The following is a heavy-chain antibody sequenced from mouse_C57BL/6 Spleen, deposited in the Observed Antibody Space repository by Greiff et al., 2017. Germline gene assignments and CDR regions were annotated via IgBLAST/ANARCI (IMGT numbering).Heavy chain of an antibody. Sequence: VKLVESGAELARPGASVKLSCKASGYTFTSYGISWVKQRTGQGLEWIGEIYPRSGNTYYNEKFKGKATLTADKSYSTAYMELRSLTSEDSAVYFCARWGTTVVRDWYFDVWGTGTTVTVSS. CDR3: ARWGTTVVRDWYFDV. CDR1: GYTFTSYG. V-gene: IGHV1-81*01. J-gene: IGHJ1*03. CDR2: IYPRSGNT. D-gene: IGHD1-1*01.